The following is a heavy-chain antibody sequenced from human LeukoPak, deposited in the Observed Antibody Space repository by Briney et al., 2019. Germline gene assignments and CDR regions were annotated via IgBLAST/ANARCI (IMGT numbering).Heavy chain of an antibody. CDR2: INPNSGGT. Sequence: VASVNVSCTASGYTFTGYYMHWVRQAPGQGLEWMGWINPNSGGTNYAQKFQGWVTMTRDTSISTAYMELSRLRSDDTAVYYCARGSPYYYGSGAEYGMDVWGQGTTVTVSS. J-gene: IGHJ6*02. D-gene: IGHD3-10*01. V-gene: IGHV1-2*04. CDR3: ARGSPYYYGSGAEYGMDV. CDR1: GYTFTGYY.